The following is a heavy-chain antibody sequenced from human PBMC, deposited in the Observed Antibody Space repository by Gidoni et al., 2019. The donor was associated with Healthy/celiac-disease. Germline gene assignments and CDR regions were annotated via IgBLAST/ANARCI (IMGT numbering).Heavy chain of an antibody. CDR3: ARDYYDSSGYSGVDY. Sequence: QVQLVQSGAEVKKPGASVTVSCKASGYTFTSYGISWVRQAPGQWLEWMGWFSAYNGNTNDAQKLQGRVTMTTDTSTSTAYMELRSLRSDDTAVYYCARDYYDSSGYSGVDYWGQGTLVTVSA. J-gene: IGHJ4*02. D-gene: IGHD3-22*01. CDR1: GYTFTSYG. CDR2: FSAYNGNT. V-gene: IGHV1-18*01.